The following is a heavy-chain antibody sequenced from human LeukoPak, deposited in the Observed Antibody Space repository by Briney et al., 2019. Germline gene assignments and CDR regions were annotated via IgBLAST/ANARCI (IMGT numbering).Heavy chain of an antibody. CDR3: ARADSSSWFDY. Sequence: SETLSLTCAVSGGSFSGYYWSWIRQPPGKGLEWIGEIYHSGSTNYNPSLKSRGTISVDTSKNQISLKLSSVTAEDTPVYHCARADSSSWFDYWGQGTLVTVSS. CDR2: IYHSGST. D-gene: IGHD6-13*01. J-gene: IGHJ4*02. V-gene: IGHV4-34*01. CDR1: GGSFSGYY.